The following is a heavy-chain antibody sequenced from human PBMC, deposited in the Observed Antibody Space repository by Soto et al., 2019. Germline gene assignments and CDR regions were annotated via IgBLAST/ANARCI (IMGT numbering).Heavy chain of an antibody. D-gene: IGHD6-13*01. J-gene: IGHJ4*02. CDR1: GLTLSNAW. V-gene: IGHV3-15*01. CDR2: VRGKTAGGTT. CDR3: TTGIAAAAY. Sequence: LSCAASGLTLSNAWMSWVRQAQGKGLGWGGRVRGKTAGGTTDYAAPVKGRFTISRDDSKNTLELQRNGLKTGDTAEYYCTTGIAAAAYWGQGTLVTVSS.